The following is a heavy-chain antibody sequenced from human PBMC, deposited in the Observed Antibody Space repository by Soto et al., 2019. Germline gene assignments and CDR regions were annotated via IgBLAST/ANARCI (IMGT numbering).Heavy chain of an antibody. V-gene: IGHV3-23*01. D-gene: IGHD1-1*01. CDR1: GFTFSSFA. CDR3: AKLYWNPRYFDY. Sequence: GGSLRLSCAASGFTFSSFAMTWFRQAPGKGLEWVSSISDNGGNTDYADSVRGRFSLSRDNSKNTLYLQMNHLKAEDTAVYYCAKLYWNPRYFDYWGQGARVTVSS. J-gene: IGHJ4*02. CDR2: ISDNGGNT.